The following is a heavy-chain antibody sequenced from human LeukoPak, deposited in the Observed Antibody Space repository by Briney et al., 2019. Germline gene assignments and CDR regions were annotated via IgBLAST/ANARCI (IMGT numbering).Heavy chain of an antibody. CDR2: MYSGEST. J-gene: IGHJ2*01. V-gene: IGHV3-53*01. D-gene: IGHD3-10*01. Sequence: GSLRLSCAAAGFSVSTKYMSWVRQAPGKGLEWVSIMYSGESTYYAESVKGRFIVSRDNSKNRLYLQMNSLRVDDTAVYSCARVGDHYHWYFDLWGRGTLVTVSS. CDR1: GFSVSTKY. CDR3: ARVGDHYHWYFDL.